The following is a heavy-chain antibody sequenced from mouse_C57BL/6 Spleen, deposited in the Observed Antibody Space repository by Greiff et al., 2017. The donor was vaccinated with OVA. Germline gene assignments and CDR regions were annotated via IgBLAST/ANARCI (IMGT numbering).Heavy chain of an antibody. CDR2: INPYNGGT. J-gene: IGHJ2*01. CDR1: GYTFTDYY. CDR3: ARSVPSSGSGYLDY. V-gene: IGHV1-19*01. D-gene: IGHD3-2*02. Sequence: EVQLQQSGPVLVKPGASVKMSCKASGYTFTDYYMNWVKQSHGKSLEWIGVINPYNGGTSYNQKFKGKATLTVDKSSSTAYMELNSLTSEDSAVYYCARSVPSSGSGYLDYWGQGTTLTGSS.